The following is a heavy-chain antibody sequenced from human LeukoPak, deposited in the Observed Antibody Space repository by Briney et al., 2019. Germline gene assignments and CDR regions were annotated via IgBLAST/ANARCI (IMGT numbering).Heavy chain of an antibody. CDR3: ASGSSLDGSSGWPTHYY. V-gene: IGHV1-2*02. D-gene: IGHD6-19*01. CDR2: INANSGGT. CDR1: GYSFSGFY. Sequence: GASVKLSCKASGYSFSGFYMHWVRQAPGQGLEWMGWINANSGGTHYAQKFQGRVTMTRDTSISTAYMELSRLRSDDTAVYYCASGSSLDGSSGWPTHYYWGQGTLVTPSA. J-gene: IGHJ4*02.